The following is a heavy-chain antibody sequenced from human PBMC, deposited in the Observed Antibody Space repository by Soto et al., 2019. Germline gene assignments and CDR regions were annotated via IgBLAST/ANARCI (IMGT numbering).Heavy chain of an antibody. CDR1: GGSFSGYY. V-gene: IGHV4-34*01. D-gene: IGHD3-3*01. CDR3: ARGRFRGLRFLEWLQNWFGP. CDR2: INHSGST. Sequence: SETLSLTCAVYGGSFSGYYWSWIRQPPGKGLEWIGEINHSGSTNYNPSLKSRVTITVDTSKNQFSLKLSSATAADTAVYYCARGRFRGLRFLEWLQNWFGPWGQGTLVTVSS. J-gene: IGHJ5*02.